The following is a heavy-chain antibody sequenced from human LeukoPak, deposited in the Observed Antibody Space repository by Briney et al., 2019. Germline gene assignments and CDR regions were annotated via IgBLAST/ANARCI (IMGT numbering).Heavy chain of an antibody. D-gene: IGHD2-2*01. V-gene: IGHV3-23*01. Sequence: GGSLRLSCAASGFTFSSYWMSWVRQAPGKGLEWVSAISGSGGSTYYADSVKGRFTISRDNSKNTLYLQMNSLRAEDTAVYYCAKDCSSTSCYLYWGQGTLVTVSS. J-gene: IGHJ4*02. CDR3: AKDCSSTSCYLY. CDR1: GFTFSSYW. CDR2: ISGSGGST.